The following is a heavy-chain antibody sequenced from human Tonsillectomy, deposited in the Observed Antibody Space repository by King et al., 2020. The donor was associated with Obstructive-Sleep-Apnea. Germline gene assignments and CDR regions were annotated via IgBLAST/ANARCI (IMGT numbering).Heavy chain of an antibody. CDR2: IYYSGST. CDR3: ARGDRYDYVWGSYRPSEGYAFDI. J-gene: IGHJ3*02. CDR1: GGSISSGDYY. V-gene: IGHV4-30-4*01. Sequence: QLQESGPGLVKPSQTLSLTCTVSGGSISSGDYYWRWIRQPPGKGLEWIGYIYYSGSTYYNPSLKSRVTISVDTSKNQFSLKLSSVTAADTAVYYCARGDRYDYVWGSYRPSEGYAFDIWGQGTMVTVSS. D-gene: IGHD3-16*02.